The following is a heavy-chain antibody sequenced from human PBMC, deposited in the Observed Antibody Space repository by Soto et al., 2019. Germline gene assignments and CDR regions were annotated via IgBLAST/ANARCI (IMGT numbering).Heavy chain of an antibody. CDR3: ARHAMLWVPAAIGP. CDR2: IFYSGTT. D-gene: IGHD2-2*01. V-gene: IGHV4-39*01. Sequence: LSRTCTVSGGSISTSSYYWGWIRQPPGKGLEWIGSIFYSGTTYYNPSLKSRVTISVDTSKNQFSLKLSSVTVADTAVYYCARHAMLWVPAAIGPWGQGALVTVSS. CDR1: GGSISTSSYY. J-gene: IGHJ5*02.